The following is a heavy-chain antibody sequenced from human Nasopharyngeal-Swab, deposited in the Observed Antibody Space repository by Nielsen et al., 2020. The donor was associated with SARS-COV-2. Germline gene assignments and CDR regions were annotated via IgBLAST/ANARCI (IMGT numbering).Heavy chain of an antibody. CDR1: DKSISSTTHY. J-gene: IGHJ4*01. Sequence: GSLRLSCSVSDKSISSTTHYWGWLRQPPGKGLEWIGDTYYGGNPNYNPSLKSRLTISVDTSKNTFPLQLNSVTAAYTAVYYCARRSYYSDASAYFFDYWGRGTLVTVSP. CDR3: ARRSYYSDASAYFFDY. D-gene: IGHD3-22*01. V-gene: IGHV4-39*02. CDR2: TYYGGNP.